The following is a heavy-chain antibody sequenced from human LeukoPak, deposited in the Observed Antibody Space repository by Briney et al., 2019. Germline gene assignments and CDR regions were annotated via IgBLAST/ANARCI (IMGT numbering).Heavy chain of an antibody. Sequence: GGSLRLSCAASGFTFSSYAMSWVRQAPGKGLEWVSAISGSGGSTYYADSVKGRFTISRDNSKNTLYLQMNSLRAEDTAVYYCAKDRKILLWFGDHFDYWGQGTLVTVSS. CDR2: ISGSGGST. CDR1: GFTFSSYA. V-gene: IGHV3-23*01. J-gene: IGHJ4*02. CDR3: AKDRKILLWFGDHFDY. D-gene: IGHD3-10*01.